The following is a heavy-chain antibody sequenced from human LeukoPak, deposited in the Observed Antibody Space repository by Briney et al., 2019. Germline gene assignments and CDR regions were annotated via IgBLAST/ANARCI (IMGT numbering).Heavy chain of an antibody. D-gene: IGHD6-25*01. J-gene: IGHJ4*02. CDR3: AGRAARFFDY. CDR2: IFYSGST. CDR1: GDSLNSYY. V-gene: IGHV4-59*01. Sequence: PSETLSLTCTVSGDSLNSYYWTWIRQPPGGGLQWIGYIFYSGSTNYNASLRSGVAISVDTSKNQFSLKLTAVTAADTAVYYCAGRAARFFDYWGQGILVTVSS.